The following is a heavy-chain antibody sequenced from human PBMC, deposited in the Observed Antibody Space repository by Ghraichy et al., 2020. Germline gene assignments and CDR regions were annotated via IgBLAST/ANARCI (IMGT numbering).Heavy chain of an antibody. Sequence: ASVKVSCKVSGYTLTELSVHWVRQALGKGLEWMGGFDPEGGKTFYAQTLQGRVTMTEDTSTDTAYMELSSLTSGDTAIYYCVTVLGGYDHDGFDIWGQGTMVTVSS. D-gene: IGHD5-12*01. CDR3: VTVLGGYDHDGFDI. J-gene: IGHJ3*02. CDR1: GYTLTELS. CDR2: FDPEGGKT. V-gene: IGHV1-24*01.